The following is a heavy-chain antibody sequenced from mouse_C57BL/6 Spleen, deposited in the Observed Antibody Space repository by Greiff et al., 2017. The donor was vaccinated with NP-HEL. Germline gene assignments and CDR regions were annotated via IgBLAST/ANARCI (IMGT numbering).Heavy chain of an antibody. D-gene: IGHD2-1*01. J-gene: IGHJ1*03. CDR2: IHPKSGST. Sequence: QVQLQQPGAELVKPGASVKLSCKASGYTFTSYWMNWVKQRPGQGLEWIGMIHPKSGSTNYNEKFKSKATLTVAKSSSTAYMQLSSLTSEDSAVYYCARDYGSYSYWYFEVWGTGTTVTVSS. V-gene: IGHV1-64*01. CDR3: ARDYGSYSYWYFEV. CDR1: GYTFTSYW.